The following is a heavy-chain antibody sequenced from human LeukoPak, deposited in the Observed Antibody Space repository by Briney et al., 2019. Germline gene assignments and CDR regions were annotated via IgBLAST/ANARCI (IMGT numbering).Heavy chain of an antibody. V-gene: IGHV3-30*18. J-gene: IGHJ4*02. CDR2: ISYDGSNK. D-gene: IGHD3-10*01. CDR1: GFTFSSYG. Sequence: GGSLRLSCAASGFTFSSYGMHWVRQAPGKGLEWVAVISYDGSNKYYADSVKGRFTISRDNLKNTLYLQMNSLRAEDTAIYYCAKDAGGAGASTFDYWGQGTLVTVSS. CDR3: AKDAGGAGASTFDY.